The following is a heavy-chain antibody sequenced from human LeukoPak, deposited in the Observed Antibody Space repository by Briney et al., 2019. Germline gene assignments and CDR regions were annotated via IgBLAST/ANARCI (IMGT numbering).Heavy chain of an antibody. J-gene: IGHJ4*02. CDR2: ISDSGGST. CDR1: GFTFSSYA. CDR3: ARGYSGYAVDY. V-gene: IGHV3-23*01. Sequence: GGSLRLSCAASGFTFSSYAMNWVRQAPGKGLEWVSGISDSGGSTYYADSVKGRFTISRDNSKNTLYLQMNSLRAEDTAVYYCARGYSGYAVDYWGQGTLVTVSS. D-gene: IGHD5-12*01.